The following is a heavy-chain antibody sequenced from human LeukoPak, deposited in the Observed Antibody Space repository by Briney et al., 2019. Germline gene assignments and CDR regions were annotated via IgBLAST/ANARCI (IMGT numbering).Heavy chain of an antibody. D-gene: IGHD3-22*01. Sequence: GASLQISCKGSGYNFTNYWIGWVRQLPGKGLEWMGIIYPGDSDTRYSPSFQGQVTVSADKSISTAYLQWSSLKASDSAMYYCARHDTMIIVDWGQGTLVTVSS. J-gene: IGHJ4*02. CDR2: IYPGDSDT. V-gene: IGHV5-51*01. CDR1: GYNFTNYW. CDR3: ARHDTMIIVD.